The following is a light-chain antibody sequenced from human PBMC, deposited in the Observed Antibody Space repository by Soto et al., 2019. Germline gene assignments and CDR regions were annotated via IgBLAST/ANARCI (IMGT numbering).Light chain of an antibody. V-gene: IGKV1-39*01. CDR2: AAS. CDR3: HQSYSAPYP. CDR1: QSIYSS. J-gene: IGKJ2*01. Sequence: DIQMTQSPSSLSASVGDRVTITCRASQSIYSSLNWYHQKPGKAPKLLIYAASNLQSGVPSRFSGSGSGTEFTLSISSLQPEDFETYYCHQSYSAPYPFGQGTTLEI.